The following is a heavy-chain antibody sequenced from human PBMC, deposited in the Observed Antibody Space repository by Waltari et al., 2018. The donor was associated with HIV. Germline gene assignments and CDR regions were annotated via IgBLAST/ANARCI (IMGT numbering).Heavy chain of an antibody. CDR3: ARRRGSYSGSYYSLDY. CDR2: SYPGDSDT. CDR1: GYTFSTFW. D-gene: IGHD1-26*01. J-gene: IGHJ4*02. V-gene: IGHV5-51*03. Sequence: EEQLVQSGAEVKKPGESLKISCKGSGYTFSTFWIVWVRQMPGKGLEWMGTSYPGDSDTRYSPSFQGQVTSSADKSISTAYLQWSSLKASDSAMYYCARRRGSYSGSYYSLDYWGQGTLVTVSS.